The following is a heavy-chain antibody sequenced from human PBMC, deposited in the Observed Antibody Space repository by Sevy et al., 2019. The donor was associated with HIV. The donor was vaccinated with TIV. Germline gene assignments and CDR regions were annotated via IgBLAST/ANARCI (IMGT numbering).Heavy chain of an antibody. CDR1: GGSFSGYY. Sequence: SETLSLTCAVYGGSFSGYYWSWIRQPPGKGLEWIGEINHSGSTNYNPSLKSRVTISVDTSKNQFSLKLSSVTAPDTAVYYCARAVYYYGSGSYHNYYYMDVWGKGTTVTVSS. D-gene: IGHD3-10*01. CDR2: INHSGST. J-gene: IGHJ6*03. V-gene: IGHV4-34*01. CDR3: ARAVYYYGSGSYHNYYYMDV.